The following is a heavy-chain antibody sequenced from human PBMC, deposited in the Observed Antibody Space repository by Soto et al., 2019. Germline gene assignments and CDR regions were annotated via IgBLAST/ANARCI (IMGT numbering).Heavy chain of an antibody. CDR1: GDSVSSSDFY. J-gene: IGHJ6*02. V-gene: IGHV4-61*08. CDR2: VYSTGTT. Sequence: SETLSLTCAVSGDSVSSSDFYWTWIRQPPGKPLEWIGYVYSTGTTNYSPSLKSRVDMSVDTSENQFSLKVRSVTAADAAVYFCARVSKLVAPKDGTSAYFYAMDVWGPGTTVTVYS. D-gene: IGHD1-1*01. CDR3: ARVSKLVAPKDGTSAYFYAMDV.